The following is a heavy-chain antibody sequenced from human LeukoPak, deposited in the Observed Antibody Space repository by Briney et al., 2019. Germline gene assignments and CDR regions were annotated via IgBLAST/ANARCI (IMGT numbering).Heavy chain of an antibody. D-gene: IGHD3-22*01. CDR2: IYYSGST. CDR3: ARITYYYDSSGHYSSWFDP. V-gene: IGHV4-59*01. J-gene: IGHJ5*02. CDR1: GGSISSYY. Sequence: PSETLSLTCTVSGGSISSYYWSWIRQPPGKGLEWIGNIYYSGSTNYNPSLKSRVTISVDTSKNQFSLKLSSVTAADTAVYYCARITYYYDSSGHYSSWFDPWGQGTLVTVSS.